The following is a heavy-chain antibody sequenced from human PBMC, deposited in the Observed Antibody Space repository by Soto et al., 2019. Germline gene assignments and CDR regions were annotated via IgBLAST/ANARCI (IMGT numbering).Heavy chain of an antibody. J-gene: IGHJ4*02. CDR3: AREYDIVVVPAARFDY. CDR2: ISSSGSTI. D-gene: IGHD2-2*01. V-gene: IGHV3-11*01. Sequence: GGSLRLSCAASGFTFSDYYMSWIRQAPGKGLEWVSYISSSGSTIYYADSVKGRFTISRDNAKNSLYLQMNSLRAEDTAVYYCAREYDIVVVPAARFDYWGQGTLVTVSS. CDR1: GFTFSDYY.